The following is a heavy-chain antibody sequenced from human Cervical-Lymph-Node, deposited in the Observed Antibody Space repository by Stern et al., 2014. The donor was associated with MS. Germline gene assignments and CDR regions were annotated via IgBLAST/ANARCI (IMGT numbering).Heavy chain of an antibody. Sequence: VQLVESGPGLVKPSETLSLTCTVSGGSLRSYYWNWIRQAPGKGLEWLGVFYHTGGVNYNPSLSSRVAMSVDTSKNQFSLTVSSVTAADTAVYYCAREGEYCSGSRCYPFLDYWGQGTLVTVSS. CDR3: AREGEYCSGSRCYPFLDY. CDR2: FYHTGGV. CDR1: GGSLRSYY. D-gene: IGHD2-15*01. J-gene: IGHJ4*02. V-gene: IGHV4-59*01.